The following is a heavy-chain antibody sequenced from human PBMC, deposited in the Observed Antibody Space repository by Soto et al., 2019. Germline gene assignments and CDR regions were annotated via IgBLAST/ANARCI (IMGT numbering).Heavy chain of an antibody. CDR2: TYYRSKWCS. D-gene: IGHD3-9*01. CDR1: GDSVSSNSAV. V-gene: IGHV6-1*01. Sequence: SQTLSLTCAISGDSVSSNSAVWNWIRQSPSRGLEWLGRTYYRSKWCSVYAVSVKSRATIKPDTSKNQFSLQLNSVTPEDTAVYYFSRGPGILNPCGQATLLSAS. J-gene: IGHJ5*02. CDR3: SRGPGILNP.